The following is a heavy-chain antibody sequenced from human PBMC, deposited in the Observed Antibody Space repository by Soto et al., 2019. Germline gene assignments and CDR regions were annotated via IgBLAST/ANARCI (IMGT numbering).Heavy chain of an antibody. Sequence: SETLSLTCVVSDGSISTYDWWTWVRQPPGKGLEWIGKMFHSGGADYSPSLKSRVTISADSSKNHFSLRLTAVTAADTAVYYCATGNVDSMLEYWGQGTLVTVSS. CDR3: ATGNVDSMLEY. CDR2: MFHSGGA. J-gene: IGHJ4*02. CDR1: DGSISTYDW. V-gene: IGHV4-4*02. D-gene: IGHD3-3*01.